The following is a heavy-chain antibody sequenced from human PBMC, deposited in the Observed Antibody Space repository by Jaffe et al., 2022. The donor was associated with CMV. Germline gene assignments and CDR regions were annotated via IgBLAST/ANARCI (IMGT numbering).Heavy chain of an antibody. CDR2: IYYSGST. CDR1: GGSISSGCYY. Sequence: QVQLQESGPGLVKPSQTLSLTCTVSGGSISSGCYYWSWIRQHPGEGLEWIGYIYYSGSTYYNPSLKSRVTISVDTSKNQFSLKLSSVTAADTAVYYCARDQHDVCSGSSRHWYFDLWGRGTLVTVSS. V-gene: IGHV4-31*03. J-gene: IGHJ2*01. D-gene: IGHD3-3*01. CDR3: ARDQHDVCSGSSRHWYFDL.